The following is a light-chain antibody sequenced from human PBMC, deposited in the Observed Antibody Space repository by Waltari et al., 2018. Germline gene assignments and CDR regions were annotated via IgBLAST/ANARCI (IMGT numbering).Light chain of an antibody. V-gene: IGKV3-15*01. J-gene: IGKJ1*01. CDR2: AGS. CDR1: QRIVTN. Sequence: EIVMTQSPGTLSVSPGERATLSCRASQRIVTNLAWYQQKPGQAPRPPIYAGSARASDIPARFSGSGSGTEFTLTISSLQSEDFGIYYCQHYNNWPPAFGQGTKVEIK. CDR3: QHYNNWPPA.